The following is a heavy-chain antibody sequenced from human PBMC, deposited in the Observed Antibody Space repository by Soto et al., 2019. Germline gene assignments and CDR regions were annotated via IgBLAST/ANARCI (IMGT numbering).Heavy chain of an antibody. D-gene: IGHD6-19*01. CDR2: VSRSGAAT. CDR1: GYTFSKYA. V-gene: IGHV3-23*01. J-gene: IGHJ5*02. Sequence: EVQLLESGGGLVQPGGSLRLSCAASGYTFSKYAMIWVRQAPGQGLDWVAGVSRSGAATYYADSVKGRFTISRDNSKNTLSLQMNSLRAEDTALYYCAKGSGEVLTNWFDPWGQGTLVTVSS. CDR3: AKGSGEVLTNWFDP.